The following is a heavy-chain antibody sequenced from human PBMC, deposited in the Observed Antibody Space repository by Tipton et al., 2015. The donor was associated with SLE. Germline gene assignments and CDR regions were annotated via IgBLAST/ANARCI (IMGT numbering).Heavy chain of an antibody. D-gene: IGHD1-7*01. CDR2: IYYSGST. CDR3: ARSGPYWNYGHYFDY. Sequence: TLSLTCTVSGGSISSYYWSWIRQPPGKGLEWIGYIYYSGSTNYNPSLKSRVTISVDTSKNQFSLMLSSGTAADTAVYYCARSGPYWNYGHYFDYWGQGTLVTVSS. J-gene: IGHJ4*02. V-gene: IGHV4-59*08. CDR1: GGSISSYY.